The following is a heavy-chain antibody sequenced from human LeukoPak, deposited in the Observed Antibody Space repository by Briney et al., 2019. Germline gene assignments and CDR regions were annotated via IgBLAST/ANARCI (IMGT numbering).Heavy chain of an antibody. Sequence: ASVKLSCKASGYTFNRYYMHWVRQAPGHRLEWLGWLNPNSGVTKYAQKFQGRVTMTRDTSISTAYMELSSLRSDDTAVYYCAREDNWNYDYWGQGTLVTVSS. J-gene: IGHJ4*02. CDR1: GYTFNRYY. D-gene: IGHD1-7*01. V-gene: IGHV1-2*02. CDR2: LNPNSGVT. CDR3: AREDNWNYDY.